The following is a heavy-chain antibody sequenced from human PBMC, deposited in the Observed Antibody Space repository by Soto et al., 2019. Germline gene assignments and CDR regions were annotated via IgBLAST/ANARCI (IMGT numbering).Heavy chain of an antibody. CDR1: GYTFTSYG. Sequence: ASVKVSCKASGYTFTSYGISWVRQAPGQGXEWMGWISAYNGNTNYAQKLQGRVTMTTDTSTSTAYMELRSLRSDDTAVYYCARDLPHCGGDCYSGPLDYWGQGTLVTVSS. J-gene: IGHJ4*02. V-gene: IGHV1-18*01. CDR2: ISAYNGNT. CDR3: ARDLPHCGGDCYSGPLDY. D-gene: IGHD2-21*02.